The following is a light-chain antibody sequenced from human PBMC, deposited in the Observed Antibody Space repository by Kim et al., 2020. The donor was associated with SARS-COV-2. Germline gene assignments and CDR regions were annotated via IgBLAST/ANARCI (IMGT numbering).Light chain of an antibody. V-gene: IGKV3-15*01. J-gene: IGKJ4*01. CDR1: QSVYNN. Sequence: EKVMTQSPATLSVSPGERATLSCRASQSVYNNLAWYQQKPGQSPRLLIYSTPIRATGLPGRFSGSGSGTEFSLTISSLQSEDFAIYYCQQYDDWPLTFGGGTKVDIK. CDR2: STP. CDR3: QQYDDWPLT.